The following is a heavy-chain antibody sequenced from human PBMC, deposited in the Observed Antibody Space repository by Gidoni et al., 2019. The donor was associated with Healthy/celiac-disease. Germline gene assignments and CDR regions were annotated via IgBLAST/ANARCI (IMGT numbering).Heavy chain of an antibody. V-gene: IGHV4-59*01. CDR1: GGSISSYS. CDR3: ARDLVTPDYYYGMDV. CDR2: IYYSGST. D-gene: IGHD6-6*01. J-gene: IGHJ6*02. Sequence: QVQLQESGPGLVKPSETLSLPCTVPGGSISSYSWSWIRQPPGKGLEWIGYIYYSGSTNYNPSLKSRVTISVDTSKNQFSLKLSSVTAADTAVYYCARDLVTPDYYYGMDVWGQGTTVTVSS.